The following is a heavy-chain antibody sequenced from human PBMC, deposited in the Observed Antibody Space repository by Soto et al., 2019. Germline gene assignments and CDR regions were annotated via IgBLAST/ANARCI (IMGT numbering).Heavy chain of an antibody. V-gene: IGHV3-33*01. J-gene: IGHJ4*02. CDR2: IWYDGSNK. CDR3: ARDRGDDSSGYYDY. D-gene: IGHD3-22*01. Sequence: QVQLVESGGGVVQPGRSLRLSCAASGFTFSSYGMHWVRQAPGKGLEWVAVIWYDGSNKYYADSVKGRFTISRDNSKITLYLQMNSLRAEDTAVYYCARDRGDDSSGYYDYWGQGTLVTVSS. CDR1: GFTFSSYG.